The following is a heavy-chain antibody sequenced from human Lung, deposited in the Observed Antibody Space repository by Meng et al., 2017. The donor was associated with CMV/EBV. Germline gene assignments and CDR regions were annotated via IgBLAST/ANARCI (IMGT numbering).Heavy chain of an antibody. V-gene: IGHV4-39*01. CDR2: VVYSGTT. D-gene: IGHD1-14*01. Sequence: QRQLQEPGPGLVKPSETLSLTCTVSGGSISSSSYYWAWIRQPPGEGLEWIGSVVYSGTTYYTSSLKSRVSISVDTSKNQFSLKLSSVTAADTAVYYCARHHHSPTFDYWGQGTLVTVSS. CDR3: ARHHHSPTFDY. J-gene: IGHJ4*02. CDR1: GGSISSSSYY.